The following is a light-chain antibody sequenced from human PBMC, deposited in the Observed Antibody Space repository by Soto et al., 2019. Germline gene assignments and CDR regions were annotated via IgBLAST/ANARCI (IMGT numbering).Light chain of an antibody. Sequence: IQMPQSPSSLSASVGDRVTITCRASQSISNYLNWYQQKPGKATKLLMYAASSLQSGVPSRFSGSGSGTDFTRTISRLQPDDCATYYCQQGYSTPRTFGQGTKGEIK. CDR3: QQGYSTPRT. V-gene: IGKV1-39*01. J-gene: IGKJ1*01. CDR1: QSISNY. CDR2: AAS.